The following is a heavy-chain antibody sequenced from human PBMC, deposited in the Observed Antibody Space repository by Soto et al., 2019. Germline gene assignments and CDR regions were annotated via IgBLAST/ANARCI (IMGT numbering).Heavy chain of an antibody. J-gene: IGHJ4*02. Sequence: QVQLVQSGVEVKKPGASVKVSCKASGYTFTNYGINWVRQAAGQGLEWMGWISTYDGKTNYTQKVQGRVTMTTDTSTSTAYMELTSLRSDDTAIYYCARGEAHFDFWGQGTLVTVSS. CDR3: ARGEAHFDF. V-gene: IGHV1-18*01. CDR1: GYTFTNYG. D-gene: IGHD1-26*01. CDR2: ISTYDGKT.